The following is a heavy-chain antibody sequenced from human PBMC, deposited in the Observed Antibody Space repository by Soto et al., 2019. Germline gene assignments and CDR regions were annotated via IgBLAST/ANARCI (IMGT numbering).Heavy chain of an antibody. D-gene: IGHD4-17*01. J-gene: IGHJ4*02. Sequence: SETLSLTCTVSADSISSYYWSWIRQPPGKGLEWIGEINHSGSTNYNPSLKSRVTISVDTSKDQFSLKLSSVTAADTAVYYCARTLTVSFDYWGQGTLVTVSS. CDR2: INHSGST. V-gene: IGHV4-34*01. CDR1: ADSISSYY. CDR3: ARTLTVSFDY.